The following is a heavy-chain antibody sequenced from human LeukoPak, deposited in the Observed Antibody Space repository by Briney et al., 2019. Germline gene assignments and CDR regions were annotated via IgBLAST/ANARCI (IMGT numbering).Heavy chain of an antibody. D-gene: IGHD1-26*01. V-gene: IGHV1-18*01. CDR3: ARAVGATWRAYFDY. Sequence: ASVKVSCKASGYTFTIYGISWVRQAPGQGLEWMGWISAYNGNTNYAQKLQGRVTMTTDTSTGTAYMELRSLRSDATAVYYCARAVGATWRAYFDYCGQGTLVTVSS. J-gene: IGHJ4*02. CDR2: ISAYNGNT. CDR1: GYTFTIYG.